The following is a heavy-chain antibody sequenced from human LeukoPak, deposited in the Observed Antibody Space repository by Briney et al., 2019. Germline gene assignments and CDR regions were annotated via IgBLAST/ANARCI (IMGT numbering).Heavy chain of an antibody. CDR1: GFTFSSYW. CDR3: AKVHAGGYFDY. CDR2: IKQDGSEK. Sequence: PGGSLRLSCAASGFTFSSYWMSWVRQAPGKGLEWVANIKQDGSEKNYVDSVKGRFTISRDNSKNTLYLQMNSLRAEDTAVYYCAKVHAGGYFDYWGQGTLVTVSS. V-gene: IGHV3-7*03. J-gene: IGHJ4*02. D-gene: IGHD3-16*01.